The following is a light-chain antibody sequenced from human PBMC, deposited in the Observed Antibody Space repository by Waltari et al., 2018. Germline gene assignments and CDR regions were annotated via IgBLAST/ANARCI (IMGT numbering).Light chain of an antibody. J-gene: IGKJ2*01. Sequence: EVVMTQSPATLSVSPGERATLSCRASQSVSSNLAWYQQKPGQAPRLLIYCASTRATGIPTRFSGSRSGTEFTLTINSLQSEDFAVYYCQHYDNSPPYTFGPGTKLEI. CDR2: CAS. CDR1: QSVSSN. V-gene: IGKV3-15*01. CDR3: QHYDNSPPYT.